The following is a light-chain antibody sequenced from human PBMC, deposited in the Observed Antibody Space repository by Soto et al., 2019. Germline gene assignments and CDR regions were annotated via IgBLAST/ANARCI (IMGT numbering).Light chain of an antibody. CDR2: EVS. CDR3: SSYTSGSTFYV. CDR1: ISDVGGYNY. V-gene: IGLV2-14*01. Sequence: LTHPASVSGSPGQSITISCTGTISDVGGYNYVSWYQQHPGKAPKLMIYEVSNRPSGVSNRFSGSKSGNTASLTISGLQAEAEADYYCSSYTSGSTFYVFGTGTKVTVL. J-gene: IGLJ1*01.